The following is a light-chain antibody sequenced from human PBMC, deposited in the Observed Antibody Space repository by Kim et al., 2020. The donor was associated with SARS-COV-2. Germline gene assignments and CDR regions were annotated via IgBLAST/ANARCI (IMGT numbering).Light chain of an antibody. CDR3: SSYTDSNTLM. CDR1: YSDIGRYDY. V-gene: IGLV2-8*01. Sequence: SVTLSCTGTYSDIGRYDYVSWYQNHPGRAPKLIIYEVSRRPSGVPDRFSGSKSGNTASLTVSGLRAEDEADYYCSSYTDSNTLMFGGGTQLTVL. J-gene: IGLJ3*02. CDR2: EVS.